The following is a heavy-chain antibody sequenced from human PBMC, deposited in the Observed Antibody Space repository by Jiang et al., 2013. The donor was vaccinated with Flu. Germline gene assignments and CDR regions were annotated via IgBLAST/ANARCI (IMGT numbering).Heavy chain of an antibody. D-gene: IGHD3-3*02. CDR2: IDPSDSYT. J-gene: IGHJ4*02. CDR3: VKMGYLDVWSDALEDFIF. CDR1: GYSFTAYW. Sequence: GAEVKKPGESLRISCKGSGYSFTAYWITWVRQMPGKGLEWMGRIDPSDSYTNYSPSFQGHVSMSADKSVNTAYLQWSSLKDSDSAIYYCVKMGYLDVWSDALEDFIFWGQGTPLTVSS. V-gene: IGHV5-10-1*01.